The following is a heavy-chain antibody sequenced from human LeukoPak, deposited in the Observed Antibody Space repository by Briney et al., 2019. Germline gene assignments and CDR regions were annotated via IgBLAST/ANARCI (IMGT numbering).Heavy chain of an antibody. J-gene: IGHJ4*02. V-gene: IGHV3-23*01. D-gene: IGHD2-2*01. Sequence: GGSLRLSCVASGVTLSNYAMSWARQAPGKGLEWVSGISSSGSGGNTYYADSVKGRFTISRDSSKDTLYLQMNSLGAEDTAIYYCAKRREPVAYGEGLNYWGQGTLVTVSS. CDR3: AKRREPVAYGEGLNY. CDR1: GVTLSNYA. CDR2: ISSSGSGGNT.